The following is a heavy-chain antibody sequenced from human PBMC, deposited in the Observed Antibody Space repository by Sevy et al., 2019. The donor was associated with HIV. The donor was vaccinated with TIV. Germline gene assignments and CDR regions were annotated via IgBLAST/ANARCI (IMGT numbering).Heavy chain of an antibody. D-gene: IGHD5-12*01. J-gene: IGHJ4*02. CDR1: GDSVSSNSAA. V-gene: IGHV6-1*01. CDR2: TYYRSKWYN. CDR3: ARMAGYSGYDPGESLDY. Sequence: KQSQTLSLTCAISGDSVSSNSAAWNWIRQSPSRGLEWLGRTYYRSKWYNDYAVSVKSRITINPDTSKNQFSLQLNSVTPEDTAVYYCARMAGYSGYDPGESLDYWGQGTLVTVSS.